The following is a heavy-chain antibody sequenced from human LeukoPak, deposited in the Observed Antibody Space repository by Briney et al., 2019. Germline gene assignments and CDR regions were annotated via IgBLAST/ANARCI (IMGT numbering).Heavy chain of an antibody. CDR1: GGSCDDYY. Sequence: SETLSLTCAVYGGSCDDYYCSWIRQPPGEGLEWIGEIHPSGIFYYNSSLMSRVTISIDTSKSQFSLRLTSVTAADTAFYYCARGSDRSKAGDHWGQGSLVTVSS. V-gene: IGHV4-34*01. D-gene: IGHD6-25*01. CDR3: ARGSDRSKAGDH. J-gene: IGHJ4*02. CDR2: IHPSGIF.